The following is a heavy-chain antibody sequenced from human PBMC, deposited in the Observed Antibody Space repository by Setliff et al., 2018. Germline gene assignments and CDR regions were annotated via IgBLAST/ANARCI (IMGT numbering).Heavy chain of an antibody. V-gene: IGHV1-46*01. D-gene: IGHD4-17*01. Sequence: ASVKVSCKASSYTLTKYYMHWVRQAPGQGLEWMGIINPSGGLTRYAQKFQGRVTMTRDTSTSTVYMEVNSLRAEDTAVYYCARTSTVTRNPLFDYWGQGTLVTVSS. CDR3: ARTSTVTRNPLFDY. CDR1: SYTLTKYY. CDR2: INPSGGLT. J-gene: IGHJ4*02.